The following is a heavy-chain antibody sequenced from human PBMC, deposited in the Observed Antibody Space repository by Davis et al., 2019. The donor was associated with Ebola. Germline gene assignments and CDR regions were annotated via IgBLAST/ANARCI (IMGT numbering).Heavy chain of an antibody. D-gene: IGHD6-13*01. J-gene: IGHJ6*02. CDR3: ARIDTSTWLNSYYGMDL. Sequence: PGGSLRLSCAASGFSFGSYWMSWVRQAPGKGLEWVANIKQDGSEKFYLDSVKGRFSISRDNAKDSLYLQMDRLRAEDTAVYFSARIDTSTWLNSYYGMDLWGQGTSVTVS. CDR2: IKQDGSEK. V-gene: IGHV3-7*03. CDR1: GFSFGSYW.